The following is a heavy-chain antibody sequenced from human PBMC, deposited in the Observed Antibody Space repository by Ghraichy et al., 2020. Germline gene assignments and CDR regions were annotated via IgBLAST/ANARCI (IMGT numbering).Heavy chain of an antibody. Sequence: SETLSLTCAVYGGSFSDYDWTWIRQPPGKGLEWIGEINDSGSIDYNASLKSRVSISLDTSKKQFSLKLSSVTAADTAVYFCARGVFSKNWTTVHRFDPWGQGTLYSVSA. V-gene: IGHV4-34*01. J-gene: IGHJ5*02. CDR3: ARGVFSKNWTTVHRFDP. CDR2: INDSGSI. CDR1: GGSFSDYD. D-gene: IGHD1-1*01.